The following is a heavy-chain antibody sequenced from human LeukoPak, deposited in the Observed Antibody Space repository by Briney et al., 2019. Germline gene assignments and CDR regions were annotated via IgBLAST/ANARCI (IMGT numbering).Heavy chain of an antibody. J-gene: IGHJ4*02. CDR2: ISSSGSTI. CDR1: GXTFSNYE. V-gene: IGHV3-48*03. CDR3: ARGAYYYFF. Sequence: PGGSLRLSWAASGXTFSNYEMNWVRQAPGKGQEWVSYISSSGSTIYYADSVKGRFTISRDNARNSLYLQMNSLRAEDTAVYYCARGAYYYFFWGQGTLVTVSS. D-gene: IGHD3-10*01.